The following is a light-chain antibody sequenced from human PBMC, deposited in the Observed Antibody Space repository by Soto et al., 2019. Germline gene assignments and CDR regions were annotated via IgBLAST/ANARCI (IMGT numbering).Light chain of an antibody. CDR2: DAS. CDR3: QHRNNRPFS. J-gene: IGKJ3*01. Sequence: DIQMTQYTSTLSASLGDRVTITCRASQSISSGLAWYQQKPGKAPKVLIYDASSLQSGVPSRFSGSGSGTEFTLTISSLEPEDFAAYYCQHRNNRPFSFGPGTKVDI. CDR1: QSISSG. V-gene: IGKV1-5*01.